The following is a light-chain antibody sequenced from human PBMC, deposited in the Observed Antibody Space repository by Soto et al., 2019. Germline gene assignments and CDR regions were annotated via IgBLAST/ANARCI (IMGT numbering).Light chain of an antibody. CDR3: SSYTSTNTPYV. CDR1: SSDVGAYNF. Sequence: ALTQPSSVSGSPGQSITISCTGSSSDVGAYNFVSWYQHHPGRAPKLILYEVTTRPSGVSSRFSGSKSGNTASLTISGLQADDEATYYCSSYTSTNTPYVFGTGTKVTVL. J-gene: IGLJ1*01. CDR2: EVT. V-gene: IGLV2-14*01.